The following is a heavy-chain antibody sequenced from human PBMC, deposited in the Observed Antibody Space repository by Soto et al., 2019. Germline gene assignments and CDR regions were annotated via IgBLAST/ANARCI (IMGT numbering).Heavy chain of an antibody. Sequence: QVTLKESGPVLVKPTETLTLTCTVSGFSLSNARMSVSWIRQPPWKALEWLAHIFSNDAKSYSASLKNRLTISKDTSKSQVVLTMTKMDPVDTATYYCARIRGWGWLGPNDYWGQGTLVTVSS. CDR1: GFSLSNARMS. CDR2: IFSNDAK. CDR3: ARIRGWGWLGPNDY. J-gene: IGHJ4*02. V-gene: IGHV2-26*01. D-gene: IGHD3-10*01.